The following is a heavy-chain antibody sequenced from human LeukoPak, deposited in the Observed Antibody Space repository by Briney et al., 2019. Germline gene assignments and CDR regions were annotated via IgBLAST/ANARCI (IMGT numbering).Heavy chain of an antibody. V-gene: IGHV4-34*01. J-gene: IGHJ6*03. Sequence: KPSETLSLTCAVSGGSLSGHYWSWIRQPPGKGLQCIGHINHTGGTNSIPSLKSRLTMSVDTSKNQFSLNLRSVTAADTAVYYCARLKSSGSFLFHDFYMDVWGNGTTIIVSS. CDR2: INHTGGT. CDR3: ARLKSSGSFLFHDFYMDV. D-gene: IGHD6-25*01. CDR1: GGSLSGHY.